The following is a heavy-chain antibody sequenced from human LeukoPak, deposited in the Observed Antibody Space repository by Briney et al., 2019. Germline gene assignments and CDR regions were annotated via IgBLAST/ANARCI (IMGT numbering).Heavy chain of an antibody. V-gene: IGHV4-59*01. D-gene: IGHD3-22*01. CDR2: IYYSGST. Sequence: PSETLSLTCTVSGGSNSSYYWSWIRQPPGKGLEWIGYIYYSGSTKYNPSLKSRVTISVDTSKNQFSLKLSSVTAADTAVYYCARGGSSFLGLYYYDSSGSGAFDYWGQGTLVTVSS. CDR3: ARGGSSFLGLYYYDSSGSGAFDY. J-gene: IGHJ4*02. CDR1: GGSNSSYY.